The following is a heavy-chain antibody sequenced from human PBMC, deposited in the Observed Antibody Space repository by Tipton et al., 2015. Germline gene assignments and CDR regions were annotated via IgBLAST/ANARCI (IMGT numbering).Heavy chain of an antibody. J-gene: IGHJ4*02. D-gene: IGHD3-3*01. CDR2: IYWSGST. Sequence: GLVKPSETVSLTCTVSGDSIISSSSYWAWLRQPPGKGLEWIGHIYWSGSTYYNESLKSRLAMSIDTSKSQFSLKLSSVTAADTAVYYCARRGIFDVLYYDYWGQGTLVTVSS. CDR1: GDSIISSSSY. CDR3: ARRGIFDVLYYDY. V-gene: IGHV4-39*01.